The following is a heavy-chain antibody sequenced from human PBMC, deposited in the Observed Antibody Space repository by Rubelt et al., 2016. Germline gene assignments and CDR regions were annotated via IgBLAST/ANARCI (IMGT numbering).Heavy chain of an antibody. CDR3: ARSYSSSWGRPSSDAFDI. D-gene: IGHD6-13*01. J-gene: IGHJ3*02. CDR1: GGSISSGGYY. V-gene: IGHV4-61*08. Sequence: QLQLQESGPGLVKPSETLSLTCTVSGGSISSGGYYWSWIRQPPGKGLEWIGYIYYSGSTKYNPSLKCRVTSSVDTSRIQVYLSLSSVTASDTAVDYCARSYSSSWGRPSSDAFDIWGQGTMVTVSS. CDR2: IYYSGST.